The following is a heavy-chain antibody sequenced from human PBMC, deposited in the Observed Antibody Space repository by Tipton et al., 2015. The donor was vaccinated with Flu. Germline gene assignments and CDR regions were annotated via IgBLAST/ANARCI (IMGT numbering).Heavy chain of an antibody. Sequence: TLSLTCTVSGGSISSYYWSWIRQPPGKGLEWIGYIYYSGSTNYNPSLKSRVTISVDTSKNQFSLKLSSVTAAGTAVYYCARYGTYDGSRYFQHWGQSTLVTVSS. V-gene: IGHV4-59*01. CDR1: GGSISSYY. CDR3: ARYGTYDGSRYFQH. J-gene: IGHJ1*01. D-gene: IGHD1-26*01. CDR2: IYYSGST.